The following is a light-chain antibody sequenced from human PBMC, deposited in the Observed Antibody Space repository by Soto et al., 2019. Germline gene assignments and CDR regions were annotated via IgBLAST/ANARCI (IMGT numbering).Light chain of an antibody. CDR3: SSYTSSSTLSWV. J-gene: IGLJ3*02. CDR1: SSDVGGYNY. V-gene: IGLV2-14*01. CDR2: EVS. Sequence: QSALIQPASVSGSPGQSITISCTGTSSDVGGYNYVSWYQQHPGKAPKLMIYEVSNRPSGVSNRFSGSKSGNTASLTISGLQAEDEADYYCSSYTSSSTLSWVFGGGTKVTVL.